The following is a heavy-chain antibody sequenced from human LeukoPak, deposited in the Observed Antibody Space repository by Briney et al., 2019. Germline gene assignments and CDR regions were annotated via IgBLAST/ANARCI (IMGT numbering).Heavy chain of an antibody. CDR2: IIPIFGTA. CDR1: GGTFSSYA. CDR3: ASMGIYDSSGYSDY. D-gene: IGHD3-22*01. V-gene: IGHV1-69*05. Sequence: ASVKVSCKASGGTFSSYAISWVRQAPGQGPEWMGGIIPIFGTANYAQKFQGRVTITTDESTSTAYMELSSLRSEDTAVYYCASMGIYDSSGYSDYWGQGTLVTVSS. J-gene: IGHJ4*02.